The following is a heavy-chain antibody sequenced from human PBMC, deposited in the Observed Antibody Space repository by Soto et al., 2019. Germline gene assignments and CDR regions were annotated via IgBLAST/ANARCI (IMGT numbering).Heavy chain of an antibody. Sequence: QLQLQESGSGLVKPSQTLSLTCAVSGGSISSGGYSWSWIRQPPGKGLEWIGYIYHSGTTYYNPSLMSRVTISVDSSKNQFSLKLSSVTAADTAVYYCAREMDTGPVDYWGQGTLVTVSS. J-gene: IGHJ4*02. CDR1: GGSISSGGYS. V-gene: IGHV4-30-2*01. D-gene: IGHD5-18*01. CDR3: AREMDTGPVDY. CDR2: IYHSGTT.